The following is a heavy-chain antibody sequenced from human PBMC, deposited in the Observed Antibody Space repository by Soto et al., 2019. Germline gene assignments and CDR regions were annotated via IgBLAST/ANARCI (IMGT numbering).Heavy chain of an antibody. CDR1: GGSFSGYY. D-gene: IGHD6-13*01. J-gene: IGHJ4*02. Sequence: QVQLQQWGAGLLKPSETLPLTCAVYGGSFSGYYWSWIRQPPGKGLEWIGEINHSGSTNYNPSLKSRVTISVDTSKNQFSLKLSSVTAADTAVYYCARTYSSSWSPFEYWGQGTLVTVSS. CDR3: ARTYSSSWSPFEY. CDR2: INHSGST. V-gene: IGHV4-34*01.